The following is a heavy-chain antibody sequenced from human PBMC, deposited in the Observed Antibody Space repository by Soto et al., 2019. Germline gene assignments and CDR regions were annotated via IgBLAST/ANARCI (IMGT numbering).Heavy chain of an antibody. CDR1: GFTFSDYA. D-gene: IGHD6-19*01. J-gene: IGHJ4*02. CDR3: AKGGRQWLVTSDFNY. V-gene: IGHV3-30*18. CDR2: VSHDGRNT. Sequence: VQLVESGGGVVQPGRSLRLSCAASGFTFSDYAMHWVREAPGKGLEWVAVVSHDGRNTHYADSVKGRFTISRDSSKNTVALEMTSLRAEDTAVYYCAKGGRQWLVTSDFNYWGQGALVTVSS.